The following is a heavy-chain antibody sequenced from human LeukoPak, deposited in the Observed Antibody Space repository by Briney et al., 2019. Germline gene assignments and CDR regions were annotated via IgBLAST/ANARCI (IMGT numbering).Heavy chain of an antibody. J-gene: IGHJ4*02. D-gene: IGHD6-19*01. Sequence: SETLSLTRTVSGGSISSYYWSWIRQPPGKGLEWIGYIYYSGSTNYNPSLKSRVTISVDTSKNQFSLKLSSVTAADTAVYYCARTGYSSGWYFDYWGQGTLVTVSS. CDR3: ARTGYSSGWYFDY. V-gene: IGHV4-59*01. CDR2: IYYSGST. CDR1: GGSISSYY.